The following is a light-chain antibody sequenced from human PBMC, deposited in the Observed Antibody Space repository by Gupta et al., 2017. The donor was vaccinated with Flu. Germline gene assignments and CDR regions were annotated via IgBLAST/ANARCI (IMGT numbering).Light chain of an antibody. Sequence: SLGERATINCKSSQSVLYSSNNKNYLAWYQQKPGQPPKLLIYWASTRESGVPDRFSGSGSGTDFSLTISSLQAEDVALYYCQQYYSTPLTFGGGTKVEIK. CDR2: WAS. J-gene: IGKJ4*01. CDR3: QQYYSTPLT. V-gene: IGKV4-1*01. CDR1: QSVLYSSNNKNY.